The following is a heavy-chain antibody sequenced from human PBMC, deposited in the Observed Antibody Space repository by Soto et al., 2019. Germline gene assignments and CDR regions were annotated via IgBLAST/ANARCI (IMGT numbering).Heavy chain of an antibody. Sequence: GESLKISCKGSGYSFANYWISWVRQMPGKGLEWMGRFSPTDSYTDYNPSFQGHVTISGDKSINTAYVQWSSLRASDTAMYFCARHPYIGGFDVWGQGTAVTVSS. V-gene: IGHV5-10-1*01. J-gene: IGHJ6*02. CDR2: FSPTDSYT. D-gene: IGHD2-15*01. CDR1: GYSFANYW. CDR3: ARHPYIGGFDV.